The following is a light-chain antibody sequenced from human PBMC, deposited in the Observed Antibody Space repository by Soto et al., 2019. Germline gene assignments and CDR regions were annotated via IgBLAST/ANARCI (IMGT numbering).Light chain of an antibody. J-gene: IGKJ1*01. CDR3: QQYDGWPWT. Sequence: EIVLTQSPATLSVSPGDRATLSCRASQSVNSNLAWYHLKPGQAPRLLIYGASIRAAGIPARFTGSESGTEFTLCISSLQSEDFAVYYCQQYDGWPWTFGQGTKGEIK. CDR1: QSVNSN. CDR2: GAS. V-gene: IGKV3-15*01.